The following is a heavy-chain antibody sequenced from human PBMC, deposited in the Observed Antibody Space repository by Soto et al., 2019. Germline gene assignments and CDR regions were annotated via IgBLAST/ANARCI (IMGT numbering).Heavy chain of an antibody. CDR3: ARVLTGSWNWFDP. J-gene: IGHJ5*02. V-gene: IGHV3-74*01. Sequence: EVQLVESGGGLVQPGESLRLSCAASGFTFSSYWMHWVRQAPGKGLVWVSRINSDGSRTNYADSVKGRFTVSRDNAKNTQYLPMNSLRAEDPAVYYCARVLTGSWNWFDPWGQGTLVTVSS. D-gene: IGHD6-13*01. CDR2: INSDGSRT. CDR1: GFTFSSYW.